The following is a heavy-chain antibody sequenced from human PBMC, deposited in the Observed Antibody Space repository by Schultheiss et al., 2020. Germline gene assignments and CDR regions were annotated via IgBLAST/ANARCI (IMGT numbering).Heavy chain of an antibody. CDR2: IFSNDEK. CDR3: ARIGTDYLIAPRYYFDY. CDR1: GFSLSNARMG. Sequence: SGPTLVKPTETLTLTCTVSGFSLSNARMGVSWIRQPPGKALEWLAHIFSNDEKSYSTSLKSRLTISKDTSKSQVVLTMTNMDPVDAATYYCARIGTDYLIAPRYYFDYWGQGTLVTVSS. V-gene: IGHV2-26*01. D-gene: IGHD4-11*01. J-gene: IGHJ4*02.